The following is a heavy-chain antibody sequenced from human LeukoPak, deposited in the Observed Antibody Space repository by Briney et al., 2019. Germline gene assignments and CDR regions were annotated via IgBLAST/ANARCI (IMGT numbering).Heavy chain of an antibody. D-gene: IGHD5-24*01. V-gene: IGHV4-39*07. CDR1: GGSINSNIYY. Sequence: PSETLSLTCTVSGGSINSNIYYWAWIRQPPGKGLEWIVSVSYTESTYYNPSLKSRVTILTDTSKNQFSLELNSVTAADTAVYYCARVGEMAKTLNSYFDYWGQGTLVTVSP. CDR3: ARVGEMAKTLNSYFDY. CDR2: VSYTEST. J-gene: IGHJ4*02.